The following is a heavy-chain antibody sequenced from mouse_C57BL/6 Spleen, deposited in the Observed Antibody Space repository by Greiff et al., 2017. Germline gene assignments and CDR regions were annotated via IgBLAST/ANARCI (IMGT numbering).Heavy chain of an antibody. CDR2: IDPENGDT. D-gene: IGHD1-1*01. Sequence: VQLQQSGAELVRPGASVKLSCTASGFTIKDDYMHWVKQRPEQGLEWIGWIDPENGDTEYASKFQGKATITADTSSNTAYLQLSSLPSEDTAVYYCTITTVVEGYFDVWGTGTTVTVSS. CDR3: TITTVVEGYFDV. CDR1: GFTIKDDY. V-gene: IGHV14-4*01. J-gene: IGHJ1*03.